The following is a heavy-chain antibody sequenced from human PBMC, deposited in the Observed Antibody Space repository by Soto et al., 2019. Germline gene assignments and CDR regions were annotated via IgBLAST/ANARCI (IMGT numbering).Heavy chain of an antibody. CDR2: ISWNSGSI. J-gene: IGHJ6*01. Sequence: PGGSLRLSCAASGFTFDDYAMPWARQAPGKGMEWVSGISWNSGSIGYADSVKGRFTISRDNAKNSLYLQMNSLRAEDTGVYYCARGDREDILVVVGDRPEQDGNDSWGQGTTVTVSS. CDR1: GFTFDDYA. CDR3: ARGDREDILVVVGDRPEQDGNDS. D-gene: IGHD2-15*01. V-gene: IGHV3-9*01.